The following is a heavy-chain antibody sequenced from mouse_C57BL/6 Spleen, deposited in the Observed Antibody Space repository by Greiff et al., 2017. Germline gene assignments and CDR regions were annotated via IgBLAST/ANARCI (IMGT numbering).Heavy chain of an antibody. Sequence: EVKVVESGGGLVQPGGSLKLSCAASGFTFSDYYMYWVRQTPEKRLEWVAYISNGGGSTYYPDTVKGRFTISRDKAKNTLYLQMRRLKSEDTAMYYCARQVYDGYFEYWGQGTTLTVSS. V-gene: IGHV5-12*01. CDR1: GFTFSDYY. J-gene: IGHJ2*01. D-gene: IGHD2-3*01. CDR3: ARQVYDGYFEY. CDR2: ISNGGGST.